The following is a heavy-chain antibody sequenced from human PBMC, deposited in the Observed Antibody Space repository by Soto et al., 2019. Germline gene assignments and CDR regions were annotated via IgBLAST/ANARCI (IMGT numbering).Heavy chain of an antibody. CDR2: IDPSDSQT. J-gene: IGHJ4*02. V-gene: IGHV5-10-1*01. CDR3: ARQIYDSDTGPNFQYYFDS. D-gene: IGHD3-22*01. Sequence: GDSLKISCNGSGYSFAGYWITWVRQKPGKGLEWMGRIDPSDSQTYYSPSFRGHVTISATKSITTVFLQWSSLRASDTAMYYCARQIYDSDTGPNFQYYFDSWGQGTPVTVSS. CDR1: GYSFAGYW.